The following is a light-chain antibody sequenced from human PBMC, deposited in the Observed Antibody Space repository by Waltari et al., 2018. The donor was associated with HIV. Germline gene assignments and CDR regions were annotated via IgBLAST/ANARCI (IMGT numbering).Light chain of an antibody. V-gene: IGLV1-47*01. CDR2: NNN. J-gene: IGLJ1*01. CDR1: TSNIGSNY. CDR3: AAWDDSLSGQGV. Sequence: QSVLSQPPSASGTPGQRVTISCSGSTSNIGSNYVYWFQQFPGTTPKLLILNNNQRPSGVPGRFAGSKSGTSASLASSGLRSEDEGDYYCAAWDDSLSGQGVFGTGTKVTVL.